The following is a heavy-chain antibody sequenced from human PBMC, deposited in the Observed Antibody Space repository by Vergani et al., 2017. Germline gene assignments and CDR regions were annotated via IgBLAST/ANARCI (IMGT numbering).Heavy chain of an antibody. CDR1: GFTSGFAFDDFA. CDR3: SKDVGVGATIIAGFES. V-gene: IGHV3-43D*03. Sequence: EVQLVDSGGGVVQPGGSLRLSCAASGFTSGFAFDDFAMHWVRQAPGKGLEWVALVTWDGDTKYYADSVKGRFTVSRDNGKHSVYLQMDSLRGDDTALYYCSKDVGVGATIIAGFESWGQGTLVTVSS. CDR2: VTWDGDTK. D-gene: IGHD1-26*01. J-gene: IGHJ4*02.